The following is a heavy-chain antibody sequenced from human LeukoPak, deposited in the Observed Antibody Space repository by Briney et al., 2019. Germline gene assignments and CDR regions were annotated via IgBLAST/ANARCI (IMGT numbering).Heavy chain of an antibody. J-gene: IGHJ6*02. CDR3: ARRETYYDILTGYYGGYYYYGMDV. Sequence: SETLSLTCAVSGGSISSSNWWSWVRQPPGKGLEWIGEIYHSGSTNYNPSLKSRVTISVDESKNQFSLKLSSVTAADTAVYYCARRETYYDILTGYYGGYYYYGMDVWGQGTTVTVSS. CDR1: GGSISSSNW. CDR2: IYHSGST. V-gene: IGHV4-4*02. D-gene: IGHD3-9*01.